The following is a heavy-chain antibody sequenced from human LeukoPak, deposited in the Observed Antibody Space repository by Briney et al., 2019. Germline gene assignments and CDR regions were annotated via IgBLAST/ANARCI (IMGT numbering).Heavy chain of an antibody. CDR3: ARDRQWLRY. D-gene: IGHD6-19*01. CDR1: GFTFGDYA. Sequence: GRSLRLSCTASGFTFGDYAMSWVRQAPGKGLEWVANIKQDGSEKYYVDSVKGRFTISRDNAKNSLYLQMNSLRAEDTAVYYCARDRQWLRYWGQGTLVTVSS. V-gene: IGHV3-7*05. J-gene: IGHJ4*02. CDR2: IKQDGSEK.